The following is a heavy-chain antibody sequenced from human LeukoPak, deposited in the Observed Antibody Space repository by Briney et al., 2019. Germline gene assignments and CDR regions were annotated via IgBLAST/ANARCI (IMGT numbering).Heavy chain of an antibody. V-gene: IGHV1-18*04. CDR1: GYTFTSYG. Sequence: ASVKVSCKASGYTFTSYGISWVRQAPGQGLEWMGWISAYNGNTNYAQKLQVRVTMTTDTSTSTAYMELRSLRSDDTAVYYCARDLWMEAVANYDYYYGMDVWGKGTTVTVSS. CDR3: ARDLWMEAVANYDYYYGMDV. CDR2: ISAYNGNT. J-gene: IGHJ6*04. D-gene: IGHD6-19*01.